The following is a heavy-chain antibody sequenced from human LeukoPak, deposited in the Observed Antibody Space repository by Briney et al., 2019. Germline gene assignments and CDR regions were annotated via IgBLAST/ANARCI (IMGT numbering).Heavy chain of an antibody. CDR1: GYTFTSYG. Sequence: ASVKVSCKASGYTFTSYGISWVRQAPGQGLEWLGWINPNSGGTNYAQKFQGWVTMTTHTSISTAYMELSRLRSDDTAVYYCARGGLGCSSTSCYEVYFDLWGRGTLVTVSS. J-gene: IGHJ2*01. D-gene: IGHD2-2*01. CDR2: INPNSGGT. V-gene: IGHV1-2*04. CDR3: ARGGLGCSSTSCYEVYFDL.